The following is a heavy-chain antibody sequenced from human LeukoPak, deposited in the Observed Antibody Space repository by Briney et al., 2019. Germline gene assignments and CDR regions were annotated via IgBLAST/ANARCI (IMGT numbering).Heavy chain of an antibody. J-gene: IGHJ4*02. Sequence: ASVTVSCTASGYTFTVYYMHWVRQAPGQGLEWMGRINPNSGGTNYAQKFQGRVTMTRDTSISTAYMELSRLRSDDTAVYYCARGGALRDFAEYYFDYWGQGTLVTVSS. V-gene: IGHV1-2*06. D-gene: IGHD3-3*01. CDR1: GYTFTVYY. CDR2: INPNSGGT. CDR3: ARGGALRDFAEYYFDY.